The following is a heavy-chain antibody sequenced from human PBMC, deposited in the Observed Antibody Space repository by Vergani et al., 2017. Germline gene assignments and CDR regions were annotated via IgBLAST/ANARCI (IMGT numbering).Heavy chain of an antibody. V-gene: IGHV4-61*02. Sequence: QVQLQESGPGLVKPSQTLSLTCTVSGASINNVFYYCHWIRQPAGKGLEWIGRIYVSGITDYNSSLQSRDSMSVDTAKNQFSLTLTSVTAADTAVYYCARKNKKRRPRAFDRWGEGTMVTVSS. J-gene: IGHJ3*01. D-gene: IGHD2/OR15-2a*01. CDR3: ARKNKKRRPRAFDR. CDR2: IYVSGIT. CDR1: GASINNVFYY.